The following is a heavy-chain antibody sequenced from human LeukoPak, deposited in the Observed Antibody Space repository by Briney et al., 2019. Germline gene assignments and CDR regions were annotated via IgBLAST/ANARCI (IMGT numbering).Heavy chain of an antibody. D-gene: IGHD5-12*01. V-gene: IGHV4-39*07. CDR3: ARARRGYSGYAPYYYMDV. Sequence: PSEALSLTCTISAGSISSSSYYWGWIRQPPGKGLEWIGSIYYSGSTYYDPSLKSRVTISVDTSKNQFSLKLSSVTAADTAVYYCARARRGYSGYAPYYYMDVWGKGTTVTVS. J-gene: IGHJ6*03. CDR2: IYYSGST. CDR1: AGSISSSSYY.